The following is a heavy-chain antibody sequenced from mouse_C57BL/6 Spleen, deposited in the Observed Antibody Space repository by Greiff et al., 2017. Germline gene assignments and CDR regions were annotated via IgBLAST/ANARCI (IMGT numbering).Heavy chain of an antibody. Sequence: QVQLQQSGPELVKPGASVKISCKASGYTFTDYYINWVKQRPGQGLEWIGWIYPGSGKTKYNEKFKGKATLTVDTSSSTAYMQLSSLTSEDSAVXFCEREEDYYGSSSYYWYFDVWGTGTTVTVSS. CDR1: GYTFTDYY. V-gene: IGHV1-84*01. CDR2: IYPGSGKT. CDR3: EREEDYYGSSSYYWYFDV. D-gene: IGHD1-1*01. J-gene: IGHJ1*03.